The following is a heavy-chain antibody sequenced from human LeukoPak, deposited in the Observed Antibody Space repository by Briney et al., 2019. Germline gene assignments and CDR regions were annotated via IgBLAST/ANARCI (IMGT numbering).Heavy chain of an antibody. J-gene: IGHJ3*02. CDR3: AKLPYYYDSSGYSKGGDAFDI. CDR2: IYYSGST. Sequence: SSQTLSLTCTVSGGSISSGGYYWSWIRQHPGKGLEWIGYIYYSGSTYYNPSLKSRVAISVDTSKNQFSLKLSSVTAADTAVCYCAKLPYYYDSSGYSKGGDAFDIWGQGTMVTVSS. V-gene: IGHV4-31*03. CDR1: GGSISSGGYY. D-gene: IGHD3-22*01.